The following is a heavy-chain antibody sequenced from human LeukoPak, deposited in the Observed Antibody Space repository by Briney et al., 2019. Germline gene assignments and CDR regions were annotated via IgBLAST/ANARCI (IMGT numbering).Heavy chain of an antibody. D-gene: IGHD6-19*01. V-gene: IGHV3-11*04. CDR3: AREAVPGGRGDTFDI. Sequence: AGGSLRLSCAASEFTVSTNHLSWVRQAPGKGPEWVSYISGSGTNIYYADSVKGRFTISRDNAKSSLSLQMNSLRAEDTAIYYCAREAVPGGRGDTFDIWGQGTMVTVSS. J-gene: IGHJ3*02. CDR1: EFTVSTNH. CDR2: ISGSGTNI.